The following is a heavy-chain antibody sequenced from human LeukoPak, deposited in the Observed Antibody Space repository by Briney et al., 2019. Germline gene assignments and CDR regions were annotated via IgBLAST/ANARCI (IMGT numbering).Heavy chain of an antibody. CDR1: GFTFDDYA. D-gene: IGHD3-22*01. CDR2: ISWNSGSI. CDR3: AGYYYDSSGYFAGFDY. J-gene: IGHJ4*02. Sequence: PGGSLRLSCAASGFTFDDYAMHWVRQAPGKGLEWVSGISWNSGSIGYADSVKGRFTISRDNAKNSLYLQMNSLRAEDTAVYYCAGYYYDSSGYFAGFDYWGQGTLVTVSS. V-gene: IGHV3-9*01.